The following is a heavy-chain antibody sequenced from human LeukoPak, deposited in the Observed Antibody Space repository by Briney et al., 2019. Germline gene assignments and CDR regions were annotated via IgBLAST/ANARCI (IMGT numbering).Heavy chain of an antibody. D-gene: IGHD5-24*01. CDR3: ASVDGH. CDR1: GGSISSSSYY. Sequence: SETLSLTCTVSGGSISSSSYYWGWIRQPPGKGLEWIGYIYYSGSTNYNPSLKSRVTISVDTSKNQFSLKLSSMTAADTAVYYCASVDGHWGQGTLVTVSS. V-gene: IGHV4-61*05. J-gene: IGHJ1*01. CDR2: IYYSGST.